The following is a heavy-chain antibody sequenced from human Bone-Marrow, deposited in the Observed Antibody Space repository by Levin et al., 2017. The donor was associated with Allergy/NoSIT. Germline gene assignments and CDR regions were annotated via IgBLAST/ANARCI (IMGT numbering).Heavy chain of an antibody. V-gene: IGHV2-26*01. CDR1: GFSLSDSKMG. CDR3: DNIKLDYYTSSAYASFDF. D-gene: IGHD3-22*01. J-gene: IGHJ4*02. Sequence: ESGPTLVKPTETLTLTCTVSGFSLSDSKMGVTWIRQPPGKALEWLAHIFSDEEKSYTTSLKSRLTISKDASKSQVVLTMTNMDPVAQATYFCDNIKLDYYTSSAYASFDFWGQGTLVTVSS. CDR2: IFSDEEK.